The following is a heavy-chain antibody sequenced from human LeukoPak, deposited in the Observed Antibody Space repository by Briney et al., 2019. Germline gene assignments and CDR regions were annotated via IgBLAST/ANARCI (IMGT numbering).Heavy chain of an antibody. CDR1: GGTFSSYA. D-gene: IGHD3-22*01. CDR3: AREGSGYYYDY. Sequence: SVKVSCKASGGTFSSYAISWVRQAPGQGLEWMGRIIPILGIASYAQKFQGRVTMTRDTSTSTVYMELSSLRSEDTAVYYCAREGSGYYYDYWGQGTLVTVSS. CDR2: IIPILGIA. J-gene: IGHJ4*02. V-gene: IGHV1-69*04.